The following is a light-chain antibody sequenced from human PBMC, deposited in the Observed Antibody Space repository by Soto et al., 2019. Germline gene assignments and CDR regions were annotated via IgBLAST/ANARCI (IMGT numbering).Light chain of an antibody. V-gene: IGLV4-69*01. J-gene: IGLJ3*02. CDR2: LNSDGSH. Sequence: QSVLTQSPSASASLGASVKLTCTLSSGHSSYAIAWHQQQSEKGPRYLMRLNSDGSHSKGDGIPDRFSGSSSGAERYLSISSLQSEDEADYYCQTWGTGWVFGGGTKLTVL. CDR1: SGHSSYA. CDR3: QTWGTGWV.